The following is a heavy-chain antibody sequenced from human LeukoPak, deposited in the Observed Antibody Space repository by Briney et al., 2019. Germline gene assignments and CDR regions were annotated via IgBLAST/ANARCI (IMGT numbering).Heavy chain of an antibody. CDR2: ISSSGSTI. D-gene: IGHD3-22*01. CDR3: ARAHYCDSSGLDF. Sequence: GGSLRLSCAASGFTFSDHYMDWVRQAPGKGLEWVSYISSSGSTIYYADSLKGRFTISRDNAKNSLYLQMNSLRAEDTAVYYCARAHYCDSSGLDFWGQGTLVTVSS. V-gene: IGHV3-11*04. CDR1: GFTFSDHY. J-gene: IGHJ4*02.